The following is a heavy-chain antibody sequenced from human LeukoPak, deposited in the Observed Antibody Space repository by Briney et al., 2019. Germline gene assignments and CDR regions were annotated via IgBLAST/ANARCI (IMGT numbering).Heavy chain of an antibody. D-gene: IGHD3-10*01. Sequence: GGSLRLSCAASGFTFSSYSMNWVRQAPGKGLEWVSSISSSSSYIYYADSVKGRFTISRDNAKNSLYLQMNSLRAEDRAVYYCATKEEGIYYYYYMDVWGKGTTVTVSS. J-gene: IGHJ6*03. V-gene: IGHV3-21*01. CDR2: ISSSSSYI. CDR1: GFTFSSYS. CDR3: ATKEEGIYYYYYMDV.